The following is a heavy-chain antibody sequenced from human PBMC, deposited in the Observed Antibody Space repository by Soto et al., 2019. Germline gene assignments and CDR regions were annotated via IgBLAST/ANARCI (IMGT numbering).Heavy chain of an antibody. D-gene: IGHD4-17*01. Sequence: QVQLVESGGGVVQPGRSLRLYCAASGFTFSSYGMHWVRQAPGKGLEWVAVISYDGSNKYYADSVKGRFTISRDNSKNTLYLQMNSLRAEDTAVYYCAKPYSTVVTPQDAFDIWGQGTMVTVSS. CDR1: GFTFSSYG. V-gene: IGHV3-30*18. CDR3: AKPYSTVVTPQDAFDI. J-gene: IGHJ3*02. CDR2: ISYDGSNK.